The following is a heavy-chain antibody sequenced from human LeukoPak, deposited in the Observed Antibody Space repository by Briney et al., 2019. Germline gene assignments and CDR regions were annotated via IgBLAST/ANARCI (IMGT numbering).Heavy chain of an antibody. J-gene: IGHJ4*02. CDR3: ARSVRMATIPLHFDY. Sequence: EASVKVSCKASGGTFSSYAISWVRQAPGQGLEWMGGIIPIFGTANYAQKFQGRVTITADKSTSTAYMELSSLRSEDTAVYYCARSVRMATIPLHFDYWGQGTLVTVSS. V-gene: IGHV1-69*06. D-gene: IGHD5-24*01. CDR2: IIPIFGTA. CDR1: GGTFSSYA.